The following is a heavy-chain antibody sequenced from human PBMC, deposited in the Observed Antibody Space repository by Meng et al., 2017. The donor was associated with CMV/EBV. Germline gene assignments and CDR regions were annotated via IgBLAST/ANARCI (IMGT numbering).Heavy chain of an antibody. D-gene: IGHD3-22*01. J-gene: IGHJ4*02. CDR3: ARIADSSGYFDY. Sequence: SGPTLVKPPQTLTLTCTFSGFSLSTSGMRVSWIHQPPGKALEWLARIDWDDDKFYSTSLKTRLTISKDTSKNQVVLTMTNMDPVDTATYYCARIADSSGYFDYWGQGTLVTVSS. V-gene: IGHV2-70D*14. CDR2: IDWDDDK. CDR1: GFSLSTSGMR.